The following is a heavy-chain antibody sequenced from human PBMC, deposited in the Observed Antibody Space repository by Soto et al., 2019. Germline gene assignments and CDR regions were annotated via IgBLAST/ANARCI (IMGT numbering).Heavy chain of an antibody. J-gene: IGHJ2*01. CDR3: ARAPGSGYSGYDYWYFDL. CDR2: IYYSGST. V-gene: IGHV4-39*07. D-gene: IGHD5-12*01. CDR1: GGSISSSSYY. Sequence: SETLSLTCTVSGGSISSSSYYWGWIRQPPGKGLEWIGSIYYSGSTYYNPSLKSRVTISVDTSKNQFSLKLSSVTAADTAVYYCARAPGSGYSGYDYWYFDLWGRGTLVTVSS.